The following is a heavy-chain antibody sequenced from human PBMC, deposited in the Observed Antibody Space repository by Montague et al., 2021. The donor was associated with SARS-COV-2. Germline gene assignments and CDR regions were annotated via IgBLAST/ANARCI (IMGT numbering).Heavy chain of an antibody. J-gene: IGHJ4*02. Sequence: SLRLSCAGSGFPFSEYWMAWVRQAPGKGLEFVADIQEDGSVQNYGHSVRGQFTISRDNAKNSLYLQKVALRVEDTAVYYCARVGGYYYTFEYWGQGTRVTVSS. CDR2: IQEDGSVQ. V-gene: IGHV3-7*01. CDR3: ARVGGYYYTFEY. D-gene: IGHD3-10*01. CDR1: GFPFSEYW.